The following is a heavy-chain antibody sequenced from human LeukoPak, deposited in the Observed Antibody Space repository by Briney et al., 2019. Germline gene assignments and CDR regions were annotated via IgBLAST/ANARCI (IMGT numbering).Heavy chain of an antibody. CDR3: VRSGSSSWYFGWFDP. CDR2: NSGSGGST. Sequence: GGSLRLSCAASGFTFSNYAMNWVRQAPGKGLEWVSGNSGSGGSTEYADSVKGRFTISRDNSKNTLYLQMNSLRAEDTAIYYCVRSGSSSWYFGWFDPWGQGTLVTVSS. V-gene: IGHV3-23*01. CDR1: GFTFSNYA. J-gene: IGHJ5*02. D-gene: IGHD6-13*01.